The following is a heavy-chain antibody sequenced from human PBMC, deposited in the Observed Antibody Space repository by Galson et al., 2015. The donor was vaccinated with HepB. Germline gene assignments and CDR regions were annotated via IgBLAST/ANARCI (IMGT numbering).Heavy chain of an antibody. J-gene: IGHJ3*02. D-gene: IGHD6-13*01. CDR2: IVVGSGNT. V-gene: IGHV1-58*01. CDR3: AAGSFIAAAGNDAFDI. CDR1: GFTFTSSA. Sequence: SVKVSCKASGFTFTSSAVQWVRQARGQRLEWIGWIVVGSGNTNYAQKFQERVTITRDMSTSTAYMELSSLRSEDTAVYYCAAGSFIAAAGNDAFDIWGQGSMVTVSS.